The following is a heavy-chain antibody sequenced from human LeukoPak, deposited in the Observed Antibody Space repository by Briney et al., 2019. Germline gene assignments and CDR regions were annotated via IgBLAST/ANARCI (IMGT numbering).Heavy chain of an antibody. V-gene: IGHV3-30*03. CDR1: GFTFSSYG. CDR3: ASFPWELRPT. CDR2: ISYDGSNK. Sequence: GGSLRLSCAASGFTFSSYGMHWVRQAPGKGLERVAVISYDGSNKYYADSVKGRFTISRDNAKNSVYLQMNSLRAEDTAVYYCASFPWELRPTWGQGTLVTVSS. J-gene: IGHJ4*02. D-gene: IGHD1-26*01.